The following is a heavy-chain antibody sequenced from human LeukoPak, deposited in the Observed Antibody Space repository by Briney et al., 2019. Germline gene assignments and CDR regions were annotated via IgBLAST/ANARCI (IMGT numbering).Heavy chain of an antibody. D-gene: IGHD5-18*01. CDR1: GGSISSYY. CDR2: IYTSGST. V-gene: IGHV4-4*07. J-gene: IGHJ4*02. Sequence: SETLSLTRTVSGGSISSYYWSWIRQPAGKGLEWIGRIYTSGSTNYNPSLKSRVTMSVDTSKNQFSLKLSSVTAADTAVYYCARDIRGYSYGYSFDYWGQGTLVTVSS. CDR3: ARDIRGYSYGYSFDY.